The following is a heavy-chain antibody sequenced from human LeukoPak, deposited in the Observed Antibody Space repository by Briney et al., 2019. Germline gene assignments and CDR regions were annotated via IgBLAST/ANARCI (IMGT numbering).Heavy chain of an antibody. D-gene: IGHD1-26*01. V-gene: IGHV1-18*01. CDR1: GYTFTSYG. J-gene: IGHJ5*02. CDR2: ISAYNGNT. Sequence: GASVKVSCKASGYTFTSYGISWVRQAPGQGLEWMGWISAYNGNTNYAQKLQGRVTMTTDTSTSTAYMELRSLRSDDTAVYYCATERIGGATLIGFWFDPWGQGTLVTVSS. CDR3: ATERIGGATLIGFWFDP.